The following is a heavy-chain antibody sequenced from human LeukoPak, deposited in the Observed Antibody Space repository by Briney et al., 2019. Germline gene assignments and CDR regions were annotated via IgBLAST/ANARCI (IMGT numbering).Heavy chain of an antibody. J-gene: IGHJ4*02. D-gene: IGHD2-2*01. CDR3: AREEYRLLQAFDY. CDR2: ISSSSSYI. V-gene: IGHV3-21*01. Sequence: KTGGSLRLSCAASGFTFSSYSMNWVRQAPGKGLEWVSSISSSSSYIYYADSVKGRFTISRDNAKNSLYLQMNSLRAEDTAVYYRAREEYRLLQAFDYWGQGTLVTVSS. CDR1: GFTFSSYS.